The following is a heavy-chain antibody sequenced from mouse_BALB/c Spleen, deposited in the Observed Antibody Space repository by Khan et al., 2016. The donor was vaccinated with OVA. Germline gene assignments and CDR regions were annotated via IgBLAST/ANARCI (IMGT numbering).Heavy chain of an antibody. CDR2: INYSGST. J-gene: IGHJ3*01. CDR3: ARGVRLTY. D-gene: IGHD2-14*01. V-gene: IGHV3-2*02. CDR1: GYSITSDYA. Sequence: EVQLQESGPGLVKPSQSLSLTCTVTGYSITSDYAWNWIRQFPGNKLEWMGYINYSGSTSYHPSLKSRISITRDKSKNQFFLQLNSVTTEETATYYCARGVRLTYWGQGTLVTVSA.